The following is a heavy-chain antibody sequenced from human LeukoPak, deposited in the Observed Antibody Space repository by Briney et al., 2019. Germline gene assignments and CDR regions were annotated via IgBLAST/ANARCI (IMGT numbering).Heavy chain of an antibody. V-gene: IGHV4-34*01. CDR3: ASHYCSSTSCYFSG. CDR1: GGSFSGYY. Sequence: SETLSLTCAVYGGSFSGYYWSWIRQPPGKGLEWIGEINHSGSTNYNPPLKSRVTISVDTSKNQFSLKLSSVTAADTAVYYCASHYCSSTSCYFSGWGQGTLVTVSS. CDR2: INHSGST. D-gene: IGHD2-2*01. J-gene: IGHJ4*02.